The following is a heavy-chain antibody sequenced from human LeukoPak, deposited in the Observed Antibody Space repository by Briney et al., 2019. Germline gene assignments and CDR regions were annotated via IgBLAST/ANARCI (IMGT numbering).Heavy chain of an antibody. D-gene: IGHD5-12*01. CDR3: ARGHRVATKGNWFDP. CDR2: IIPIFGTA. Sequence: SSVKVSCKASGGTFSSYAISWVRHAPGQGLEWMGRIIPIFGTANYAQKFQGRVTITTDESTSAAYMELSSLRSEDTAVYYCARGHRVATKGNWFDPWGQGTLVTVSS. V-gene: IGHV1-69*05. CDR1: GGTFSSYA. J-gene: IGHJ5*02.